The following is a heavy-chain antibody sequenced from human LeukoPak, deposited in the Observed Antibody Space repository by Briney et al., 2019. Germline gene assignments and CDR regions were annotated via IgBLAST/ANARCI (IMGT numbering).Heavy chain of an antibody. CDR1: GFTFSSYG. D-gene: IGHD1-26*01. V-gene: IGHV3-33*06. CDR3: AKLIVGATTDAFDI. Sequence: GGSLRPSCAASGFTFSSYGMHWVRQAPGKGLEWVAVIWYNGSNKYYADSVKGRFTISRDNSKNTLYLQMNSLRAEDTAVYYCAKLIVGATTDAFDIWGQGTMVTVSS. CDR2: IWYNGSNK. J-gene: IGHJ3*02.